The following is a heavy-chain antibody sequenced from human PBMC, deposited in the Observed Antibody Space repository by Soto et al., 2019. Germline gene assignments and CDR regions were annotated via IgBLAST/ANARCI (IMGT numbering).Heavy chain of an antibody. Sequence: EVQLLESGGGLVQPGGSLRRSCAASGFTFSSYAMSWVRQAPGKGLEWVSAISGSGGSTYYADSVKGRFTITRDNSKNTLYLQMNSLRAEDTAVYYCAKKWLSPTYYFDYWGQGTLVTVSS. CDR3: AKKWLSPTYYFDY. J-gene: IGHJ4*02. CDR2: ISGSGGST. D-gene: IGHD3-22*01. V-gene: IGHV3-23*01. CDR1: GFTFSSYA.